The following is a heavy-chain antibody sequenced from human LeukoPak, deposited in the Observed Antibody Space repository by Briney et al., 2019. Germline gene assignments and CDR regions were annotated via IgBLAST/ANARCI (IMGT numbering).Heavy chain of an antibody. CDR2: FDPEDGEA. CDR1: GYTLTELS. J-gene: IGHJ3*02. CDR3: ATEQRITFFGRAFDI. D-gene: IGHD3-3*01. Sequence: ASVKVSCKVSGYTLTELSMHWVRQAPGKGLEWMGGFDPEDGEAIFAQQFQGRITMTEDTSADTAYMELSSLRSEDTAVYYCATEQRITFFGRAFDIWGQGTMVTVSS. V-gene: IGHV1-24*01.